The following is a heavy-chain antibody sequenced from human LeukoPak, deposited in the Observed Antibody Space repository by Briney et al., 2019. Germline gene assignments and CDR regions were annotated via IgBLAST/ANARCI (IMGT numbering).Heavy chain of an antibody. J-gene: IGHJ6*02. Sequence: PGGSLRLSCAASGFTFSDYYMSWIRQAPGKGLEWVSYISSSGSTIYYADSVKGRLTISRDNAKNSLYLQMNSLRAEDTAVYYCARDNYGSGSYDFHYYYYGMDVWGQGTTVTVSS. CDR3: ARDNYGSGSYDFHYYYYGMDV. CDR1: GFTFSDYY. D-gene: IGHD3-10*01. V-gene: IGHV3-11*01. CDR2: ISSSGSTI.